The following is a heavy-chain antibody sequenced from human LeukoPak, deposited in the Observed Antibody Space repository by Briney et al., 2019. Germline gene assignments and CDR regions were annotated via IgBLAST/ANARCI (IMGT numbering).Heavy chain of an antibody. CDR1: GYTFTSYA. CDR3: ASPYKPTYYYYYGMDV. V-gene: IGHV1-69*04. Sequence: SVKVSCKASGYTFTSYAISWVRQAPGQGLEWMGRIIPILGIANYAQKFQGRVTITADKSTSTAYMELSSLRSEDTAVYYCASPYKPTYYYYYGMDVWGQGTTVTVSS. CDR2: IIPILGIA. D-gene: IGHD1-14*01. J-gene: IGHJ6*02.